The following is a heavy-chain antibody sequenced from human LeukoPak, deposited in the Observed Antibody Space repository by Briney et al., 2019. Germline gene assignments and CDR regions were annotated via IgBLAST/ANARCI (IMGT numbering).Heavy chain of an antibody. Sequence: SETLSLTCTVSGGSISSYYWSWIRQPPGKGLEWIGYIYYSGSTNYNPSLKSRVTISVDTSKNQLSLKLSSVTAADTAVYYCASYTAGGFDYWGQGTLVTVSS. CDR1: GGSISSYY. V-gene: IGHV4-59*08. CDR2: IYYSGST. D-gene: IGHD5-18*01. CDR3: ASYTAGGFDY. J-gene: IGHJ4*02.